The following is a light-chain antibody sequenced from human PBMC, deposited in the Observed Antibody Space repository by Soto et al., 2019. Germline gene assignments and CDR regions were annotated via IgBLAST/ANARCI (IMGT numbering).Light chain of an antibody. V-gene: IGKV3-20*01. CDR2: GAS. CDR3: QQYGSSPPT. J-gene: IGKJ1*01. Sequence: EIVLTQSPATLSLSPGERANLSCRASQSVSSSYLAWYQQKPGQGPRLLIYGASSRATGTPDRFSGSGSGTDFTLTINRLEPEDFALYYCQQYGSSPPTFGQGTKVDIK. CDR1: QSVSSSY.